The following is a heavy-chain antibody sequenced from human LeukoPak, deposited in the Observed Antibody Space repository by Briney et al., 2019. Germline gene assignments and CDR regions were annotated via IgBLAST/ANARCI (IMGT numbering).Heavy chain of an antibody. CDR3: AREGDYDILTGYYEDY. D-gene: IGHD3-9*01. CDR1: GFAFSSYA. V-gene: IGHV3-30-3*01. Sequence: GRSLRLSCAASGFAFSSYAMHWVRQAPGKGLEWVAVISYDGSNKYYADSVKGRFTISRDNAKNSLYLQMNSLRAEDTAVYYCAREGDYDILTGYYEDYWGQGTLVTVSS. J-gene: IGHJ4*02. CDR2: ISYDGSNK.